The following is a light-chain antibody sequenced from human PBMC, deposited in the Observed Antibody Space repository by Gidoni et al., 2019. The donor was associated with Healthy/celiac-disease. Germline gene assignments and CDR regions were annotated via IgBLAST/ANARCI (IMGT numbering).Light chain of an antibody. J-gene: IGKJ3*01. CDR2: WAS. CDR1: QSVLYSSNNKNY. CDR3: QQYYSTPFT. V-gene: IGKV4-1*01. Sequence: DIVMTQSLDSLAASLGERATINCKYSQSVLYSSNNKNYLAWYQQKPGQPPKLLIYWASTRESGVPDRFSSSGSGTDFTLTISSLQAEDVAVYYCQQYYSTPFTFGPGTKVDIK.